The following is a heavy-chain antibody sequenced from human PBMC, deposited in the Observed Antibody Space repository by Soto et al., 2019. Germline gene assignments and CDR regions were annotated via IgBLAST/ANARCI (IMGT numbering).Heavy chain of an antibody. D-gene: IGHD1-26*01. Sequence: QVQLVQSGAEVQKPGSSVKVSCKASGGTFSSYAISWVRQAPGQGLEWMGGIIPIFGTANYAQKFQGRVTITADESTSTAYMELSSLRTEDTAVYYCGGEGGSSSHYYFDYWGQGTPVTVSS. V-gene: IGHV1-69*01. J-gene: IGHJ4*02. CDR1: GGTFSSYA. CDR3: GGEGGSSSHYYFDY. CDR2: IIPIFGTA.